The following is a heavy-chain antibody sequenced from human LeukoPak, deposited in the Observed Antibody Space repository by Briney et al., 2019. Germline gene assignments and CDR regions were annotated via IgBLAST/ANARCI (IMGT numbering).Heavy chain of an antibody. V-gene: IGHV4-34*01. CDR2: INHSGST. CDR1: GGSFSGYY. J-gene: IGHJ4*02. CDR3: ASSGYSGYDPADY. D-gene: IGHD5-12*01. Sequence: PSETLSLTCAVYGGSFSGYYWSWIRQPPGKGLEWIGEINHSGSTNYNPSLKSRVTISVDTSKNQFSLKLSSVTAADTAVHYCASSGYSGYDPADYWGQGTLVTVSS.